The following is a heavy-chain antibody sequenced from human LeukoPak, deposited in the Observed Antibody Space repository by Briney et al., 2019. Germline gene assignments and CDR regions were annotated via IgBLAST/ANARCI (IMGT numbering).Heavy chain of an antibody. J-gene: IGHJ5*02. D-gene: IGHD3-22*01. Sequence: VASVEVSCKASGYTFTSYGISWVRQAPGQGLEWMGWISAYNGNTNYAQKLQGRVTMTTDTSTSTAYMELRSLRSDDTAVYYCARAYVTMIVVVITPSEAWFDPWGQGTLVTVSS. CDR3: ARAYVTMIVVVITPSEAWFDP. V-gene: IGHV1-18*01. CDR2: ISAYNGNT. CDR1: GYTFTSYG.